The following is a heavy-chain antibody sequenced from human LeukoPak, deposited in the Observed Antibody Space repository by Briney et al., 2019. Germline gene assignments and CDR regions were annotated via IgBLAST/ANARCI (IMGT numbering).Heavy chain of an antibody. V-gene: IGHV1-8*02. CDR1: GYTFTSYD. J-gene: IGHJ5*02. CDR2: MNPNSGNT. CDR3: ARDSAAYYDFWSGSHGNNWFDP. D-gene: IGHD3-3*01. Sequence: ASVKVSCKASGYTFTSYDINWVRQATGQGLEWMGWMNPNSGNTGYAQKFQGRVTMTRDTSISTAYMELSRLRSDDTAVYYCARDSAAYYDFWSGSHGNNWFDPWGQGTLVTVSS.